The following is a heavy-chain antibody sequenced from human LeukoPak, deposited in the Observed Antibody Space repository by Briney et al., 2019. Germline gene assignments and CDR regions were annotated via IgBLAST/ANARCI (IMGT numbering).Heavy chain of an antibody. V-gene: IGHV4-61*02. CDR2: ISSSGST. Sequence: SETLSLTCTVSGDSISSGDYYWSWIRQPAGKGLEWIGRISSSGSTNYNPSLKSRVTISVDTSKNQFSLKLSSVTAADTAVYYCARGLWFGDENPPYFDYWGQGILVTVSS. D-gene: IGHD3-10*01. CDR1: GDSISSGDYY. CDR3: ARGLWFGDENPPYFDY. J-gene: IGHJ4*02.